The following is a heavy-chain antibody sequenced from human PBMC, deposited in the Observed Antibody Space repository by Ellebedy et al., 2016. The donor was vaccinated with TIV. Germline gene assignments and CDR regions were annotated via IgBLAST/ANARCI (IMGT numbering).Heavy chain of an antibody. CDR3: ARDPLDHCGGDCYQDLWFDY. J-gene: IGHJ4*02. CDR2: ISSSSSYI. Sequence: GGSLRLSXAASGFSFSSYWMTWVRQVPGKGLEWVSSISSSSSYIYYADSVKGRFTISRDNAKNSLYLQMNSLRAEDTAVYYCARDPLDHCGGDCYQDLWFDYWGQGTLVTVSS. CDR1: GFSFSSYW. V-gene: IGHV3-21*01. D-gene: IGHD2-21*02.